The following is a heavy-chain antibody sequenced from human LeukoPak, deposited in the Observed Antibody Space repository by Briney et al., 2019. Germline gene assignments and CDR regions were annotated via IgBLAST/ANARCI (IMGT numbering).Heavy chain of an antibody. CDR3: ARGNDYGDYGLDY. J-gene: IGHJ4*02. Sequence: SETLSLTCAVSGGSISSSNWWSWVRQPPGKGLEWIGEIYHSGSTNYNPSLKSRVAISVDKSKNQFSLKLSSVTAADTAVYYCARGNDYGDYGLDYWGQGTLVIVSS. CDR1: GGSISSSNW. V-gene: IGHV4-4*02. CDR2: IYHSGST. D-gene: IGHD4-17*01.